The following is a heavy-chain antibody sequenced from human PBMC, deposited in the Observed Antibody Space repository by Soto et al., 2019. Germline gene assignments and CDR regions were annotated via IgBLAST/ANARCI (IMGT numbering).Heavy chain of an antibody. CDR3: ARTVAGAFHI. Sequence: QVQLQESGPGLVKPSGILSLTCAVSGGSLTTFNWWIWVRQPPGKGLEWFVEIHHIGTTNYNPSLDRRVTISLDKSTTHFSLTLISVSGAGSAVYYCARTVAGAFHIWGQGKMITVSS. D-gene: IGHD2-21*01. CDR1: GGSLTTFNW. J-gene: IGHJ3*02. V-gene: IGHV4-4*02. CDR2: IHHIGTT.